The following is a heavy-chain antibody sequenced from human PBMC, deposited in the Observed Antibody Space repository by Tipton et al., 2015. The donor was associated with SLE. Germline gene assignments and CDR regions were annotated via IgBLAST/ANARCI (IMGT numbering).Heavy chain of an antibody. CDR3: ARDAYDFWSATLGGYYYMDV. Sequence: SLRLSCTASGFTFGDCGMHWVRQAPGKGLEWVAFVRYDGSQTYYADSGKGRVAISRDNSKNTLYLQMSSLRVEDTAVYYCARDAYDFWSATLGGYYYMDVWGKGTTVTISS. J-gene: IGHJ6*03. V-gene: IGHV3-30*02. CDR2: VRYDGSQT. D-gene: IGHD3-3*01. CDR1: GFTFGDCG.